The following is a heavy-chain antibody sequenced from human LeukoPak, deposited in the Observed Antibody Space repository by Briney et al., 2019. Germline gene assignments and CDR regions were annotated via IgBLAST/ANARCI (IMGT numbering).Heavy chain of an antibody. CDR1: GGSISSYY. Sequence: PSQTLSLTCTVSGGSISSYYWSWIRQPPGKGLEWIGYIFYSGSTNYNASLKSRVTMSVDTSKNQFSLKLSSVTAADTAVYYCAREVPTTSYYFDYWGQGTLVTVSS. V-gene: IGHV4-59*01. CDR2: IFYSGST. D-gene: IGHD3-10*01. CDR3: AREVPTTSYYFDY. J-gene: IGHJ4*02.